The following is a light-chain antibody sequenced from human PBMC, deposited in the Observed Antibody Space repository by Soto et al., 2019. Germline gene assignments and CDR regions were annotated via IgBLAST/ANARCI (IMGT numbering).Light chain of an antibody. CDR3: MQSLQTRT. Sequence: DIVMTQSPLSLPVTPGEPASISCRSSQSLLHSNGYTYLDWYLQKPGQSPQLLIYLGSNRAPGVLDRFSGSGSGKDFTLKISRVEAEDVGVYYCMQSLQTRTFGGGTKVEIK. CDR2: LGS. CDR1: QSLLHSNGYTY. V-gene: IGKV2-28*01. J-gene: IGKJ4*01.